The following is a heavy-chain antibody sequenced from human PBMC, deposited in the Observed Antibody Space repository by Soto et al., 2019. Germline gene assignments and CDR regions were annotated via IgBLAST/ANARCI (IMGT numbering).Heavy chain of an antibody. V-gene: IGHV3-21*01. CDR3: ARVVYFDRSAYGL. CDR1: GFSFSDYN. D-gene: IGHD3-22*01. CDR2: ISGDSNYI. Sequence: GGSLRLSCAASGFSFSDYNMNWVRQAPGKGLEWVSSISGDSNYIYYADSVQGRFTISRDNAKNSVYLQMNSLRAEDMAVYYCARVVYFDRSAYGLWGQGTMVTVSS. J-gene: IGHJ3*01.